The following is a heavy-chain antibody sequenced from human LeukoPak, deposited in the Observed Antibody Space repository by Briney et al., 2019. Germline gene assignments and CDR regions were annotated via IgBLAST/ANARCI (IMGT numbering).Heavy chain of an antibody. CDR2: IIPIFGTA. CDR1: GGTFSSYA. J-gene: IGHJ6*03. V-gene: IGHV1-69*13. CDR3: ARSAYYDFWSGYSYYYYYMDV. Sequence: GASVKVSCKASGGTFSSYAISWVRQAPGQGLEWMGGIIPIFGTANYAQKFQGRVAITADESTSTAYMELSSLRSEDTAVYYCARSAYYDFWSGYSYYYYYMDVWGKGTTVTVSS. D-gene: IGHD3-3*01.